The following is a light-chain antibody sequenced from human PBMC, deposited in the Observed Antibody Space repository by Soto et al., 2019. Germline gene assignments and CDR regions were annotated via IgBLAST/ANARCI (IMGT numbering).Light chain of an antibody. CDR3: QTWGTGGAWV. CDR1: SGHSSYA. Sequence: QLVLTQSPSASASLGASVKLTCTLNSGHSSYAIAWHQQQPEKGPRYLMKLNSDGSHSKGDGIPDRFSGSSSGAERYLTISSLQPEDEADYYCQTWGTGGAWVFGGGTKLTVL. CDR2: LNSDGSH. J-gene: IGLJ3*02. V-gene: IGLV4-69*01.